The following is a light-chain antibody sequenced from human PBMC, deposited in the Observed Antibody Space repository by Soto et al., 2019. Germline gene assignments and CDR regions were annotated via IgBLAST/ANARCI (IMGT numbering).Light chain of an antibody. CDR3: LQCGSSPVP. CDR1: QSVGSNH. J-gene: IGKJ3*01. V-gene: IGKV3-20*01. CDR2: EVS. Sequence: EIVLTQSPGTLSLSPGERATLSCRASQSVGSNHLAWYQHRSGQAPRPLIYEVSRRATGIPDRFSGSGSGTDFPLTIRRLDPEDFAVYFCLQCGSSPVPFGPGTKVHIK.